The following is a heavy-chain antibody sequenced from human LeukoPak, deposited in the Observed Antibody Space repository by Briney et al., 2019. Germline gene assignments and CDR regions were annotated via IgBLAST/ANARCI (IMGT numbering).Heavy chain of an antibody. Sequence: GGSLRLSCAASGFTFSSYEMNWVRQAPGKGLEWVSYISSSGSTIYYADSVKGRFTISRDNSKNTLYLQMNSLRAEDTAVYYCAKDQGTSSWYFPFDDWGQGTPVTVSS. V-gene: IGHV3-48*03. CDR2: ISSSGSTI. D-gene: IGHD6-13*01. CDR3: AKDQGTSSWYFPFDD. CDR1: GFTFSSYE. J-gene: IGHJ4*02.